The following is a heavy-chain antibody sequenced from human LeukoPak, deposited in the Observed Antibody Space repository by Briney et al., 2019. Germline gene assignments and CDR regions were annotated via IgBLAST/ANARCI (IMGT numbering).Heavy chain of an antibody. Sequence: GGSLRLSCAASGFTFSSYWMHWVRQAPGKGLVWVSRINSDGSSTSYADSVKGRFTISRDNAKNTLYLQMNSLRAEDTAVYYCARDRTPKRFLEWFKSHNWFDPWGQGTLVTVSS. CDR3: ARDRTPKRFLEWFKSHNWFDP. V-gene: IGHV3-74*01. CDR2: INSDGSST. J-gene: IGHJ5*02. CDR1: GFTFSSYW. D-gene: IGHD3-3*01.